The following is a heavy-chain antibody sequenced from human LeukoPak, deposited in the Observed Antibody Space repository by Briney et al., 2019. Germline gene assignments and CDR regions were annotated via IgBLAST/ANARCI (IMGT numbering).Heavy chain of an antibody. CDR2: INPNSGGT. J-gene: IGHJ4*02. CDR1: GYTFTGYY. D-gene: IGHD6-13*01. Sequence: GASVKVSCKASGYTFTGYYMHWVRQAPGQGLEWVGWINPNSGGTNYAQKFQGRVTMTRDTSISTAYMELSRLRSDYTAVYYCARDPSSSWYGGFDYWGQGTLVTVSS. CDR3: ARDPSSSWYGGFDY. V-gene: IGHV1-2*02.